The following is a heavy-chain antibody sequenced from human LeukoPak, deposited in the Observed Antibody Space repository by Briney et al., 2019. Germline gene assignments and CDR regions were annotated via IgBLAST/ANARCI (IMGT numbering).Heavy chain of an antibody. CDR3: ARRSYGSGSYYIRRYYFDY. J-gene: IGHJ4*02. D-gene: IGHD3-10*01. CDR2: IYVTGST. CDR1: GASISSYY. Sequence: SETLSLTCTVSGASISSYYWSWIRQPAGKALEWIGRIYVTGSTTYNPSLESRVTMSLDTSKNHFSLKLRSVTAADTAVYYCARRSYGSGSYYIRRYYFDYWGQGTLVTVSS. V-gene: IGHV4-4*07.